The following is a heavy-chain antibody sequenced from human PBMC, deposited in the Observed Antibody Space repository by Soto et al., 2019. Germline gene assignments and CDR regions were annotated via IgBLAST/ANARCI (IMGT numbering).Heavy chain of an antibody. CDR1: GDSVSSNTAA. CDR2: TYSRSNWRH. V-gene: IGHV6-1*01. CDR3: ARGVAGSGFDL. D-gene: IGHD6-19*01. Sequence: SQTLSLTCAISGDSVSSNTAAWNWVRSPPSRGLEWLGRTYSRSNWRHDYAVSVKSRITVNPGTSKNHFSLQLNSVTPDDTAVYYGARGVAGSGFDLWGQGTLVTVSS. J-gene: IGHJ4*02.